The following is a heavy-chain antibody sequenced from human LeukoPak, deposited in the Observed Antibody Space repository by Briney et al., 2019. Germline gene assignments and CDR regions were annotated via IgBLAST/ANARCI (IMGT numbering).Heavy chain of an antibody. CDR3: ARSSRLYARCET. V-gene: IGHV5-51*01. Sequence: GESLKISCKVSGYSFHTYWIAWVRQMPGKGLEWMGIIYPGDSDTRYSPSFQGQVTISADKSINTAYLQWRSLKASDTAMYYCARSSRLYARCETWGQRNLVTVSS. J-gene: IGHJ5*02. D-gene: IGHD2-8*01. CDR2: IYPGDSDT. CDR1: GYSFHTYW.